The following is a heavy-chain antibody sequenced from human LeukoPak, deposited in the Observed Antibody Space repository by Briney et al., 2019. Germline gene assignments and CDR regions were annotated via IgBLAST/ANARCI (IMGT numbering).Heavy chain of an antibody. D-gene: IGHD3-22*01. Sequence: GGSLRLSCAASGFTFSSYAMSWVRQAPGKGLEWVSAVSGSGGSTYYADSVKGRFTISRDNSKNTLYLQMNSLRAEDTAVYYCANPEGYYYDSSGYHTPVVDYWGQGTLVTVSS. J-gene: IGHJ4*02. CDR1: GFTFSSYA. CDR2: VSGSGGST. V-gene: IGHV3-23*01. CDR3: ANPEGYYYDSSGYHTPVVDY.